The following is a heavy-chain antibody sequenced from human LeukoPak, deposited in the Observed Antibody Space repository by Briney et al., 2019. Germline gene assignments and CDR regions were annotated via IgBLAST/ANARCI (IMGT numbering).Heavy chain of an antibody. CDR1: GGTFSSYA. CDR2: IIPIFGTA. V-gene: IGHV1-69*06. D-gene: IGHD5-12*01. J-gene: IGHJ2*01. CDR3: ASNLVRDIVATITWYFDL. Sequence: SVKVSCKASGGTFSSYAISWVRQAPGQGLEWMGGIIPIFGTANYAQKFQGRVTITADKSTSTAYMELSSLRSEDTAVYYCASNLVRDIVATITWYFDLWGRGTLVTVSS.